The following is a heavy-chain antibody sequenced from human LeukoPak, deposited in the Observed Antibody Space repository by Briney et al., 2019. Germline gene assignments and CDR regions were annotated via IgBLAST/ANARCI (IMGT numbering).Heavy chain of an antibody. CDR2: ISSNGGST. V-gene: IGHV3-64D*09. D-gene: IGHD5-24*01. J-gene: IGHJ4*02. Sequence: GGSLRLSCSGSGFTFSSHAMHWVRQAPGKRLEYVSGISSNGGSTYYADSVKDRFTISRDNSKNTLCLQMSSLRPEDTAVYHCVQDWVPTIVAPRHLDYWGQGTLVTVSS. CDR1: GFTFSSHA. CDR3: VQDWVPTIVAPRHLDY.